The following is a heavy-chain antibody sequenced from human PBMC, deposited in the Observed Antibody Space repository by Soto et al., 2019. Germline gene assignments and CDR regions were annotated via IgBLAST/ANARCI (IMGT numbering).Heavy chain of an antibody. CDR3: ARHDRGSGSYYKGDNWFDP. D-gene: IGHD3-10*01. CDR2: ISTYSGDT. CDR1: GYTFFTYD. Sequence: ASVKVSCKASGYTFFTYDISWVRQAPGQGLEWMGWISTYSGDTKYAQKFQGRVTMTTDTSTTTAYLELRSLRSDDTAVYYCARHDRGSGSYYKGDNWFDPWGQGTLVTVSS. V-gene: IGHV1-18*01. J-gene: IGHJ5*02.